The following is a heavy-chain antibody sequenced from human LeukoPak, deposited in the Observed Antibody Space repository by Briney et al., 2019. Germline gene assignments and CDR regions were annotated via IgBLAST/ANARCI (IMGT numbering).Heavy chain of an antibody. V-gene: IGHV4-39*07. CDR1: GGSISSRSYY. D-gene: IGHD3-22*01. CDR2: IYYSGST. J-gene: IGHJ5*02. CDR3: ARVVVITTYGDWFDP. Sequence: SETLSLTCTVSGGSISSRSYYWGWIRQPPGKGLEWIGSIYYSGSTYYNPSLKSRVTISVDTSKNQFSLKLSSVTAADTAVYYCARVVVITTYGDWFDPWGQGTLVTVSS.